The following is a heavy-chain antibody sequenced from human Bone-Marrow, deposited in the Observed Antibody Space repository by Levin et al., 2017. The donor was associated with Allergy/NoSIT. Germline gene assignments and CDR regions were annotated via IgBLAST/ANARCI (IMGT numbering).Heavy chain of an antibody. CDR3: AKSWDTVVYLPLVDK. CDR1: GFTFNKYG. CDR2: VSYDGSNE. J-gene: IGHJ4*02. Sequence: GGSLRLSCAASGFTFNKYGMHWVRQAPGKGLEWLAVVSYDGSNEYYADSVKGRFSVSRDNSKNTVNLQMNSLRAEDTALYYCAKSWDTVVYLPLVDKWGQGTLVIVSS. V-gene: IGHV3-30*18. D-gene: IGHD5-18*01.